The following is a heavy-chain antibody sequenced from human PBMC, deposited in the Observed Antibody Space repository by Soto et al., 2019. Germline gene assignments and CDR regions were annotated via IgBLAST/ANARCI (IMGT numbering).Heavy chain of an antibody. D-gene: IGHD2-2*01. CDR2: ISYDGSNK. CDR1: GFTFSSYA. CDR3: ARAPCQYCSSTSCYCDY. V-gene: IGHV3-30-3*01. Sequence: QVQLVESGGGVVQPGRSLRLSCAASGFTFSSYAMHWVRQAPGKGLEWVAVISYDGSNKYYADSVKGRFTISRDSSKNTLYLQMNSLRAEDTAVYYCARAPCQYCSSTSCYCDYWGQGTLVTVSS. J-gene: IGHJ4*02.